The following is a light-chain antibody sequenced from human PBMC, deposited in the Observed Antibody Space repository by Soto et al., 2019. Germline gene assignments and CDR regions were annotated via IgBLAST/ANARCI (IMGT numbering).Light chain of an antibody. Sequence: DIVMTQSPLSLPVTPGEPASISCRSSQSLLHSNGYNYLDWYLQKPGQSPQLLIYGASTLETGVPSRFSGSGSGTDFTFTISSLQPEDIATYYCQQYSHLITFGQGTRLEI. CDR2: GAS. CDR1: QSLLHSNGYNY. CDR3: QQYSHLIT. J-gene: IGKJ5*01. V-gene: IGKV2-28*01.